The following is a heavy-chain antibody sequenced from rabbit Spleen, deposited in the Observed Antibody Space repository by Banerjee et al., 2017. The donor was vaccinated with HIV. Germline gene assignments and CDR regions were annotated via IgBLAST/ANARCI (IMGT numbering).Heavy chain of an antibody. Sequence: QQQLVESGGDLVKPGASLTLTCTASGFSFSSSYWICWVRQAPGKGLEWIGYIDPVFGITYYANWVNGRFSISRENAQNTLYLQLNSLTAADTATYFCARDSGSSFSSYGMDLWGPGTLVTVS. D-gene: IGHD8-1*01. V-gene: IGHV1S45*01. CDR3: ARDSGSSFSSYGMDL. CDR2: IDPVFGIT. CDR1: GFSFSSSYW. J-gene: IGHJ6*01.